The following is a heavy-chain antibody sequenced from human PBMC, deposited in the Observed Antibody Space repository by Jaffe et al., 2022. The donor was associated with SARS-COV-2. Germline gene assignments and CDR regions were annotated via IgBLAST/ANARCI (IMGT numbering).Heavy chain of an antibody. J-gene: IGHJ4*02. D-gene: IGHD6-19*01. Sequence: EVQLVESGGGLVQPGGSLRLSCAASGFTFSSYWMHWVRQAPGKGLVWVSRINSDGSSTNYADSVKGRFTISRDNTKNTLYLQMESLRAEDTAVYYCARGGSPISGWLPFDYWGQGILVTVSS. CDR2: INSDGSST. CDR3: ARGGSPISGWLPFDY. V-gene: IGHV3-74*01. CDR1: GFTFSSYW.